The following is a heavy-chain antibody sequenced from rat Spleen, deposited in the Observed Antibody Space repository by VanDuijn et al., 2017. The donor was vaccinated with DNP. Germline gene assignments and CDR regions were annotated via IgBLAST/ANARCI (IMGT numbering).Heavy chain of an antibody. CDR1: AYSITTNY. D-gene: IGHD1-11*01. J-gene: IGHJ2*01. Sequence: EVQLQESGPGLVKPSQSLSLTCSVTAYSITTNYWGWIRKFPGNKMEWVGHMSYSGSTSYNPSLKSRISITRDTSKNQFFLHLNSVTTEDTATYYCARRSFDYWGQGVKVTVSS. CDR2: MSYSGST. CDR3: ARRSFDY. V-gene: IGHV3-1*01.